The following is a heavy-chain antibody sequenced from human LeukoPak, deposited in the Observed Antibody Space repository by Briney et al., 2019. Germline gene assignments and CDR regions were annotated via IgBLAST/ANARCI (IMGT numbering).Heavy chain of an antibody. V-gene: IGHV3-23*01. CDR2: ISGSGGNT. CDR3: AKDRTGIAVAGTVFDY. CDR1: GFTFGSYA. Sequence: GGSLRLSCAASGFTFGSYAMSWVRQAPRKGLKWVSGISGSGGNTHYADSVKGRFTISRDNSKNTLYLQMNSLRAEDTAVYYCAKDRTGIAVAGTVFDYWGQGTLVTVSS. J-gene: IGHJ4*02. D-gene: IGHD6-19*01.